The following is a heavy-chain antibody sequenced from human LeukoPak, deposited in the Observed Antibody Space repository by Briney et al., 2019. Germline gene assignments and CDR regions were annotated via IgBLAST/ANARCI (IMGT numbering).Heavy chain of an antibody. V-gene: IGHV1-69*05. J-gene: IGHJ6*03. CDR2: IIPIFGTA. Sequence: GASVKVSCKASGGTFSSYAISWVRQAPGQGLEWMGGIIPIFGTANYAQKFQGRVTITTDESTSTAYMELSSLRSEDTAAYYCASSSSFYMDVWGKGTTVTVSS. CDR1: GGTFSSYA. CDR3: ASSSSFYMDV. D-gene: IGHD6-6*01.